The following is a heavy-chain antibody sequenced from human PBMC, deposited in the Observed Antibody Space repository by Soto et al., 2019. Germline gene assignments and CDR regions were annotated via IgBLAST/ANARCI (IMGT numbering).Heavy chain of an antibody. Sequence: SETLSLTFNVSGDPINTDYYWSWIRQPPGKGLEWIGHIYYTGGTFYSPSLKSRLALSVDTSKNQFSLRLSSVTAADTAVYYCARDTASKDYDSHSYYPHFDSWGQGALVPVSS. CDR3: ARDTASKDYDSHSYYPHFDS. CDR2: IYYTGGT. J-gene: IGHJ5*01. CDR1: GDPINTDYY. D-gene: IGHD3-22*01. V-gene: IGHV4-30-4*01.